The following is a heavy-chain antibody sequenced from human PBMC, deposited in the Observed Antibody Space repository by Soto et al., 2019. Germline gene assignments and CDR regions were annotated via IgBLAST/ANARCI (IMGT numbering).Heavy chain of an antibody. CDR1: GFTFSDYY. V-gene: IGHV3-11*01. CDR3: ARALDPSYDHRSWQACDV. D-gene: IGHD3-22*01. J-gene: IGHJ3*01. Sequence: GGSLRLSCVASGFTFSDYYMSWIRQPPGTGLEWLSYISSSGESIYYSASVKGRFTVSRDTAKQSLFLQMNSLRVEDTAIYYGARALDPSYDHRSWQACDVWGQGTMVTVSS. CDR2: ISSSGESI.